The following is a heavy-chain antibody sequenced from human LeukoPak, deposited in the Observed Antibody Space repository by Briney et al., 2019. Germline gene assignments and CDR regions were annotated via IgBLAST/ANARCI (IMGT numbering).Heavy chain of an antibody. Sequence: SETLSLTCTVSGGSISSSSYYWGWIRQPPGKGLEWIGSIYYSGSTYYNPSLKSRVTMSVDTSKNQFSLKLSSVTAADTAVYYCASQGRDGYKGFDYWGQGTLVTVSS. J-gene: IGHJ4*02. V-gene: IGHV4-39*07. CDR1: GGSISSSSYY. CDR3: ASQGRDGYKGFDY. D-gene: IGHD5-24*01. CDR2: IYYSGST.